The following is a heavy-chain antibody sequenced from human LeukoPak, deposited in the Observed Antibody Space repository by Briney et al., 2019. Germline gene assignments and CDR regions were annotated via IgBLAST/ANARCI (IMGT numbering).Heavy chain of an antibody. D-gene: IGHD1-26*01. V-gene: IGHV3-66*01. J-gene: IGHJ4*02. CDR1: GFTVSSNY. Sequence: QSGGSLRLSCAASGFTVSSNYMSWVRQAPGKGLEWVSVIYSGGSTYYADSVKGRFTISRDNSKNTLYLQMNSLRAEDTAVYYCARAFCGSYCKGDFDYWGQGTLVTVSS. CDR2: IYSGGST. CDR3: ARAFCGSYCKGDFDY.